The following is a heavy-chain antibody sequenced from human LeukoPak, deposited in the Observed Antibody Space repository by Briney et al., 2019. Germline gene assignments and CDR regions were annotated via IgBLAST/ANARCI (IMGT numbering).Heavy chain of an antibody. CDR3: ARETYGPGIKSVEY. V-gene: IGHV1-2*02. D-gene: IGHD3-10*01. Sequence: ASEYICRVYHIPWEGLAPGPGLECVGGNNPHSGATLYAQMFQGRVSMTRDTSINTAYMELNRLTSDDTAVYFCARETYGPGIKSVEYWGQGSLVTVSS. CDR1: EYICRVYH. CDR2: NNPHSGAT. J-gene: IGHJ4*02.